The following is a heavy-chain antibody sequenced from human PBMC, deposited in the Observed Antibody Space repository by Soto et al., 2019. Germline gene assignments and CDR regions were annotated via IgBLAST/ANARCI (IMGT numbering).Heavy chain of an antibody. CDR1: GGTFSSYG. CDR3: ARAGSVVPAATSDY. J-gene: IGHJ4*02. D-gene: IGHD2-2*01. V-gene: IGHV1-18*01. Sequence: ASVKVSCNASGGTFSSYGISLVRQAPGQGLEWMGWISAYNGNTNYAQKLQGRVTMTTDTSTSTAYMELRSLRSDDTAVYYCARAGSVVPAATSDYWGQGTLVTVSS. CDR2: ISAYNGNT.